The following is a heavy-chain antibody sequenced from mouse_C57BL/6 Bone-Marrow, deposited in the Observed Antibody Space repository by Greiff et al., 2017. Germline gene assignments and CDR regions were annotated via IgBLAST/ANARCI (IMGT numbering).Heavy chain of an antibody. D-gene: IGHD1-1*01. V-gene: IGHV1-81*01. CDR2: IYPRSGNT. CDR1: GYTFTSYG. Sequence: QVQLKQSGAELARPGASVKLSCKASGYTFTSYGISWVKQRTGQGLEWIGEIYPRSGNTYYNEKFKGKATLTADKSSSTAYMELRSLTSEDSAVYFCARRSFYGSSSFAYWGQGTLVTVSA. CDR3: ARRSFYGSSSFAY. J-gene: IGHJ3*01.